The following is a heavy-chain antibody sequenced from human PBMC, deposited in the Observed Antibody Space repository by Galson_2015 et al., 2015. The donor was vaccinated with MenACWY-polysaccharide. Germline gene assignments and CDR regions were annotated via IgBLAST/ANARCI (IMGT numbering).Heavy chain of an antibody. V-gene: IGHV4-38-2*01. J-gene: IGHJ4*02. Sequence: SETLSLTCAVSGSSISSGYYWGWIRQPPGKGLEWIGSIYHSGSTYYNPSLKSRVTISVDTSKNQFSLKLSSVTAADTAVYYRARVEKYSGSYYILHWGQGTLVTVSS. CDR3: ARVEKYSGSYYILH. CDR2: IYHSGST. D-gene: IGHD1-26*01. CDR1: GSSISSGYY.